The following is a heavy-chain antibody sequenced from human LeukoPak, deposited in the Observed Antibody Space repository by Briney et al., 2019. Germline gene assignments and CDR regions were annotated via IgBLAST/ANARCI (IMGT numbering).Heavy chain of an antibody. CDR3: AREGTTGGYYDY. CDR2: IYPGDSDT. J-gene: IGHJ4*02. Sequence: GESLKISCKGSGYTFTSNWIAWVRQMPGKGLEWMGIIYPGDSDTRYGPSLQGQVTISVDKSISTAYLQWSSLKASDSAMYYCAREGTTGGYYDYWGQGTQVTVSS. D-gene: IGHD1-7*01. V-gene: IGHV5-51*01. CDR1: GYTFTSNW.